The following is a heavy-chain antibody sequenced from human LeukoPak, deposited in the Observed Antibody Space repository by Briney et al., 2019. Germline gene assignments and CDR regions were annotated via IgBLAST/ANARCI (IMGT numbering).Heavy chain of an antibody. Sequence: SETLSLTCTVSGGSISSYYWSWIRQPPGKGLEWIGYIYYSGSTNYNPSLKSRVTISVDTSKNQFSLKLSSVTAADTAVYYCARAKDYGSRSPVYYFDYWGQGTLVTVSS. CDR2: IYYSGST. J-gene: IGHJ4*02. D-gene: IGHD3-10*01. CDR1: GGSISSYY. CDR3: ARAKDYGSRSPVYYFDY. V-gene: IGHV4-59*08.